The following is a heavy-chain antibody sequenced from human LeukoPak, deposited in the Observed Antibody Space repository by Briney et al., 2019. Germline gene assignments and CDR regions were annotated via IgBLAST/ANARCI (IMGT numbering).Heavy chain of an antibody. CDR2: IYYSGTT. D-gene: IGHD1-26*01. Sequence: SQTLSLTCTVSGGSISIGGYYWGWIRQSPGKGLEWIGSIYYSGTTYYNPSLKTRVTIFVDTSKNQFSLKLSSVTAADTAVYYCARLVGAATDPFDYWGQGTLVTVSS. CDR3: ARLVGAATDPFDY. CDR1: GGSISIGGYY. V-gene: IGHV4-39*01. J-gene: IGHJ4*02.